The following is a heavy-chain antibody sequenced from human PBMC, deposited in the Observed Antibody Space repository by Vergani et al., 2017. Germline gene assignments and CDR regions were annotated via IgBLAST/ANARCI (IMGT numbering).Heavy chain of an antibody. CDR1: FDSIRNLY. J-gene: IGHJ5*02. CDR2: IHYSENT. CDR3: ASDTHSGQRADR. Sequence: QVQLQESGPGLVKSSETLSFTCRVSFDSIRNLYCNWIRQPPGKGLEWIGSIHYSENTNYNPSLKTRVTISVDTSKNQFSLTLTAVTAADTAVYYCASDTHSGQRADRWGQGILVTVTS. V-gene: IGHV4-59*11. D-gene: IGHD6-19*01.